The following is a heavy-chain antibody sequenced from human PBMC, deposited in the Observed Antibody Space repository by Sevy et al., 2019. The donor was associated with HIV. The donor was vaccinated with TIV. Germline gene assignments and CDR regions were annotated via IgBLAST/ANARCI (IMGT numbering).Heavy chain of an antibody. CDR2: FSFGCGRI. J-gene: IGHJ4*02. CDR3: AREEGTKPNDY. CDR1: GFTFSKYS. D-gene: IGHD2-8*01. V-gene: IGHV3-23*01. Sequence: GGSLRLSCEASGFTFSKYSMSWVRQAPGKGLEWVSTFSFGCGRINYADSVKGRFTISRDDSKNTLYLQMNSLRAEDTGVYNCAREEGTKPNDYWGQGTLVTVSS.